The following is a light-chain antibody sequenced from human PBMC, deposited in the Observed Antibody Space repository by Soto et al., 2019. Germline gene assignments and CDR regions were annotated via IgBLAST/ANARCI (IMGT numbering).Light chain of an antibody. J-gene: IGLJ2*01. CDR1: NIGSKS. CDR2: HDR. CDR3: QVWDSSSDHVV. V-gene: IGLV3-21*04. Sequence: SYELTQPPSVSVAPGKTARITCGGNNIGSKSVHWYQQKPGQPPVLVIYHDRDRPSGIPERFSGSNSGNTATLTISRVEAGDEADYYCQVWDSSSDHVVFGGGTKLTVL.